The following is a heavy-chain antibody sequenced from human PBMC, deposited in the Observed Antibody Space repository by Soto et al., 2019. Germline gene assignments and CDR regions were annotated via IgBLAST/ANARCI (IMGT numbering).Heavy chain of an antibody. V-gene: IGHV4-31*03. CDR2: ISNSGRT. Sequence: SETLSLTCTVSGDSISRGAYYWTWIRQHPGTGLEWIGYISNSGRTYYNPSLKSRITMSVDTSKSQVSLKLSSVTAADTAVYYCAAGGGLPRYYWGQGTLVTVSS. D-gene: IGHD5-12*01. J-gene: IGHJ4*02. CDR3: AAGGGLPRYY. CDR1: GDSISRGAYY.